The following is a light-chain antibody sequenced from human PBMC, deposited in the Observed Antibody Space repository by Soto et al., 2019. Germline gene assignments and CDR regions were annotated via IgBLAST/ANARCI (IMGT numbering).Light chain of an antibody. V-gene: IGKV3-20*01. Sequence: EIVLTQSPGSLSLSPGERGTLSCRASQSVDSTFFAWYQKKPGQAPRLLIYGASKRATGVPDRFSGSGSGTDFTLTISRLEPEDFAVYYCQQYMSSVTFGQGTKVEI. CDR1: QSVDSTF. CDR3: QQYMSSVT. CDR2: GAS. J-gene: IGKJ1*01.